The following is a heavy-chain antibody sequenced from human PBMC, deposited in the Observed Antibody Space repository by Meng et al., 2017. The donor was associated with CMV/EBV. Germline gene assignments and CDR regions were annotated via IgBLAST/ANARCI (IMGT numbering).Heavy chain of an antibody. V-gene: IGHV4-4*07. Sequence: QVLLLESSPGLVKPSETLSRTSTVSGGSISSYYWSWIRQPAGKGLEWIGRIYTSGSTNYNPSLKSRVTMSVDTSKNQFSLKLSSVTAADTAVYYCARDLMNCSSTSCANWFDPWGQGTLVTVSS. J-gene: IGHJ5*02. D-gene: IGHD2-2*01. CDR1: GGSISSYY. CDR2: IYTSGST. CDR3: ARDLMNCSSTSCANWFDP.